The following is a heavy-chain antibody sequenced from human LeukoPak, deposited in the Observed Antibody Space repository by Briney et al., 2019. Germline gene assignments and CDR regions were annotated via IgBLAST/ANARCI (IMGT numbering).Heavy chain of an antibody. J-gene: IGHJ4*02. CDR1: GFTVSSNY. D-gene: IGHD3-22*01. V-gene: IGHV3-53*01. Sequence: GGSLRLSCAASGFTVSSNYMSWVRQAPGKGLEWVSVIYSGGSTYYADSVKGRFTISRDNSKNTLYLQMNSLRAEDTAVYYCAKAIPSSSWHNNFDYWGQGTLVTVYS. CDR3: AKAIPSSSWHNNFDY. CDR2: IYSGGST.